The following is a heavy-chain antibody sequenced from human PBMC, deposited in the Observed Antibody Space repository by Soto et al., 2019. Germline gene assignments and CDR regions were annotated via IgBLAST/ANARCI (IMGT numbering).Heavy chain of an antibody. CDR1: GFTVSNNY. D-gene: IGHD3-10*01. Sequence: EVQLVESGGGLIQPGGSLRLSCAVSGFTVSNNYMSWVRQAPGKGLEGVSVIYSGGYTAYGDSVKGRFTISRDNSKNKLYLKINSGGADDTAVYYWGGRRGGGGYWGQGTLVTVSS. J-gene: IGHJ4*02. V-gene: IGHV3-53*01. CDR3: GGRRGGGGY. CDR2: IYSGGYT.